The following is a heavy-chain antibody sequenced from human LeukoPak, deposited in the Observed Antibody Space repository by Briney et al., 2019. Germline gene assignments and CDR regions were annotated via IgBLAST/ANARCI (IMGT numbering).Heavy chain of an antibody. D-gene: IGHD4/OR15-4a*01. Sequence: PSENLSLTCTVSGGSIIGYYLSWIRQPPGKGLEWIGSIYYSGSTNYNPSLKSRVTISVETSKNQFSLKLSSVTAADTAVYYCARYANSPYYYYAMDVWGQGTTVTVSS. CDR2: IYYSGST. CDR1: GGSIIGYY. J-gene: IGHJ6*02. CDR3: ARYANSPYYYYAMDV. V-gene: IGHV4-59*12.